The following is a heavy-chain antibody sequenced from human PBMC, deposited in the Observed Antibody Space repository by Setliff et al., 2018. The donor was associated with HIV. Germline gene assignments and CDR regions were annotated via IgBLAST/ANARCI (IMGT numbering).Heavy chain of an antibody. D-gene: IGHD3-22*01. J-gene: IGHJ1*01. V-gene: IGHV1-24*01. Sequence: ASVKVSCKVFGYTLTELSIHWVRQAPGKGLEWMGGFDPEDAETVYAEKFQGRVTMTEDTSTDTAYMALNSLRSEDTAMYYCATVRAYYYDSSGQEYFQHWGQGTLVTVSS. CDR2: FDPEDAET. CDR1: GYTLTELS. CDR3: ATVRAYYYDSSGQEYFQH.